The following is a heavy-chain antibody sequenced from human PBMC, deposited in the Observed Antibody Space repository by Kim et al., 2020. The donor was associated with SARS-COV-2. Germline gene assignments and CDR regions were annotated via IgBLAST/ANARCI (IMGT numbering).Heavy chain of an antibody. Sequence: YAESVKVRFTISRDNASNSIFLQMNSLRADDTAVYYCARGGGDDYHFHFRFWGQGALVTVSS. D-gene: IGHD2-21*01. V-gene: IGHV3-11*01. J-gene: IGHJ4*02. CDR3: ARGGGDDYHFHFRF.